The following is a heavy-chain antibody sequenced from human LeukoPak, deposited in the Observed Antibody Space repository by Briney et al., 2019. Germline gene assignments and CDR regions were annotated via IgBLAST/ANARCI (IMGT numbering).Heavy chain of an antibody. V-gene: IGHV1-18*01. Sequence: ASVKVSCKASGYTFTSYGISWVRQAPGQGLEWMGWISAYNGNTNYAQKLQGRVTMTTDTSTSTAYMELSRLRSDDTAVYYCASLYGIAAAGTYWGQGTLVTVSS. D-gene: IGHD6-13*01. CDR2: ISAYNGNT. J-gene: IGHJ4*02. CDR3: ASLYGIAAAGTY. CDR1: GYTFTSYG.